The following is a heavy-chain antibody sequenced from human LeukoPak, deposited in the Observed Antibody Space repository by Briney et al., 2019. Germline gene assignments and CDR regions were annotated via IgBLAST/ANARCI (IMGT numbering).Heavy chain of an antibody. CDR1: GGSISSYY. CDR3: ARAITGTTFAFDM. Sequence: SSETLSLTCTVSGGSISSYYWSWIRQPPGKGLEWIGCVYYNGNTNYDPSLKSRVTISVDTSKNQFSLNLSSVTAADTAVYYCARAITGTTFAFDMWGQGTMVTVSS. V-gene: IGHV4-59*01. J-gene: IGHJ3*02. CDR2: VYYNGNT. D-gene: IGHD1-20*01.